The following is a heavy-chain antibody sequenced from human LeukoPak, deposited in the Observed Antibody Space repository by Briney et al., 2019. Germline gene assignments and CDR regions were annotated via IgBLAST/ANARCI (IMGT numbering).Heavy chain of an antibody. V-gene: IGHV4-39*07. J-gene: IGHJ4*02. D-gene: IGHD5-24*01. CDR3: ASHLRWLQFRRYFDY. Sequence: PSETLSLTCIVSGGSISTSNYYWGWIRQPPGKGQEWIASIYYSGTIYYNPSLKSRVTISVDTSKNQFSLKLSSVTAAATAVYYCASHLRWLQFRRYFDYWGQGTLVTVSS. CDR2: IYYSGTI. CDR1: GGSISTSNYY.